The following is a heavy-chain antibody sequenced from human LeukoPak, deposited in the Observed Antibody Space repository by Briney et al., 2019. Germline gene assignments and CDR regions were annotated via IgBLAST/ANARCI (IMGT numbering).Heavy chain of an antibody. CDR2: INSGGNSI. CDR1: GFSFSDYF. D-gene: IGHD3-10*01. V-gene: IGHV3-11*04. Sequence: GRSLRLSCAASGFSFSDYFMTWIRQAPGKGLEWVSYINSGGNSIYYADSVKGRFTISRDSAKSSLYLQMNSLRAEDTAVYYCARSEAGVAGPLDIWGQGTMVIVSS. J-gene: IGHJ3*02. CDR3: ARSEAGVAGPLDI.